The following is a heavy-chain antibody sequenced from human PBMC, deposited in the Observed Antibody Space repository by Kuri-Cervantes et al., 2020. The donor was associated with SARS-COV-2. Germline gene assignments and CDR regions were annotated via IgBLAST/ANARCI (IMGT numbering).Heavy chain of an antibody. CDR3: ARGAVEMATIWGIPYYFDY. CDR1: GFTFSSYS. V-gene: IGHV3-66*02. J-gene: IGHJ4*02. D-gene: IGHD5-24*01. CDR2: IYSGGST. Sequence: GESLKISCAASGFTFSSYSMSWVRQAPGKGLEWVSVIYSGGSTYYADSVKGRFTISRDNSKNTLYLQMNSLRAEDTAVYYCARGAVEMATIWGIPYYFDYWGQGTLVTVSS.